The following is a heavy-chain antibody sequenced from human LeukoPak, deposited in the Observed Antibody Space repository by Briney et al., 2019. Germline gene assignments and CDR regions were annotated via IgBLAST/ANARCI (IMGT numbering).Heavy chain of an antibody. CDR3: ARGFVYCGGDCYQSERAFDI. V-gene: IGHV1-2*02. Sequence: APVKVSCKASGYTFTGYYMHWVRQAPGQGLEWMGWINPNSGGTNYAQKFQGRVTMTRDTSITAAYMELSRLRSDDTAVYYCARGFVYCGGDCYQSERAFDIWGQGTMVTVSS. CDR1: GYTFTGYY. J-gene: IGHJ3*02. CDR2: INPNSGGT. D-gene: IGHD2-21*01.